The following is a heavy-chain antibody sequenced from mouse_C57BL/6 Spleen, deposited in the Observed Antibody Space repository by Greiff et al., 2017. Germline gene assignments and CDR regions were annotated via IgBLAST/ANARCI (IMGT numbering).Heavy chain of an antibody. J-gene: IGHJ4*01. V-gene: IGHV1-59*01. D-gene: IGHD1-1*02. CDR3: ARGGMGAMDY. CDR2: IDPSDSYT. CDR1: GYTFTSYW. Sequence: VQLQQPGAELVRPGTSVKLSCKASGYTFTSYWMRWVKQRPGQGLEWIGVIDPSDSYTNYNQKFKGKATLTVDTSSSTAYMQLSSLTSEDSAVYYCARGGMGAMDYWGQGTSVTVSS.